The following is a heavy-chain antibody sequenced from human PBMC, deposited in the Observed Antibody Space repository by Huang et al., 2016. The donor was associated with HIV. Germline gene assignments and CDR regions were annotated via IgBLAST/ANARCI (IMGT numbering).Heavy chain of an antibody. Sequence: QVHLVQSGAAVTKPGASVKVSCKASGYPLTNYASNWVRQAPGRGLEWMGWMNPNTGNTGFAQSFQGRVTMTRKTSITTAYMELTSLTSEDTAVYYCARSAYGDLDYWGLGTLVTVSS. CDR1: GYPLTNYA. J-gene: IGHJ4*02. CDR2: MNPNTGNT. D-gene: IGHD4-17*01. V-gene: IGHV1-8*02. CDR3: ARSAYGDLDY.